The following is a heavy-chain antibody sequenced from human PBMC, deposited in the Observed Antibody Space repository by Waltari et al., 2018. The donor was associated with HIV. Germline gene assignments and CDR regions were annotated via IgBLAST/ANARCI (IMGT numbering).Heavy chain of an antibody. Sequence: QVQLQESGPGLVKPSETLSLSCGVSGDSISSYNWWSCVRQPPGKGLEGIGGTYHRGSTNYNSSLKSRVTISVDKSKNQFSLNLRSVTAADTAVYYCARAVTGDYGSSRFDPWGQGTLVTVSS. V-gene: IGHV4-4*02. CDR3: ARAVTGDYGSSRFDP. CDR2: TYHRGST. J-gene: IGHJ5*02. D-gene: IGHD4-17*01. CDR1: GDSISSYNW.